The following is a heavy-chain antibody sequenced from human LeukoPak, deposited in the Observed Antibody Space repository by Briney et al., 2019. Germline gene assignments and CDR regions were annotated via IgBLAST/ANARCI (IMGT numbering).Heavy chain of an antibody. D-gene: IGHD1-14*01. CDR2: ISSSSSYI. CDR1: GFTFSSYS. Sequence: GGSLRLSCAASGFTFSSYSMNWVRQAPGKGLEWVSSISSSSSYIYYADSVKGRFTISRDNSKNTLYLQMNSLRAEDTAVYYCAKQAGTSSTAIDYWGQGTLVTVSS. J-gene: IGHJ4*02. CDR3: AKQAGTSSTAIDY. V-gene: IGHV3-21*04.